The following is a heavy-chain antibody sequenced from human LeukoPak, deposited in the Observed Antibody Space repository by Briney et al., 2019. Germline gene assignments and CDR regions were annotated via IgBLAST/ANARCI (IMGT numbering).Heavy chain of an antibody. V-gene: IGHV4-34*01. D-gene: IGHD3-22*01. Sequence: SETLSLTCAVYVGSFSGYYWSWIRQPPGKGLEWIGEVNHSGSTNYNPSLKSRVTISVDTSKNQLSLKLGSVTAADTAVYYCARTYYYDSSGYYRTEFDYRGQGTLVTVSS. CDR1: VGSFSGYY. J-gene: IGHJ4*02. CDR3: ARTYYYDSSGYYRTEFDY. CDR2: VNHSGST.